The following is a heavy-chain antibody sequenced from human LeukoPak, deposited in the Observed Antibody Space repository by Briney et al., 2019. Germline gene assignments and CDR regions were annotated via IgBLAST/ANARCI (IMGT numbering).Heavy chain of an antibody. CDR3: AKLGGYYPSDASDI. J-gene: IGHJ3*02. D-gene: IGHD3-22*01. V-gene: IGHV3-33*06. Sequence: GGSLRLSCAASGFTFSSYGMHWVRQAPGKGLEWVAVIWYDGSNKYYADSVKGRFTISRDNSKNTLYLQMNSLRAEDTAVYYCAKLGGYYPSDASDIWGQGTMVTVSS. CDR1: GFTFSSYG. CDR2: IWYDGSNK.